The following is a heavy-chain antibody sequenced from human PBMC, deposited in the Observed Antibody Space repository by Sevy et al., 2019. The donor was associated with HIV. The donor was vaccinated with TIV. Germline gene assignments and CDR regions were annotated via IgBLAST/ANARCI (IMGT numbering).Heavy chain of an antibody. Sequence: GGSLRLSCAASGFTVSSNYMSWVRQAPGKGLEWVSVIYSGGSTYYADSVKGRFTISRDNSKTTLYLQMNGLRAEDTAVYYCASRYYYGSGSYYRWSWDVWGQGTTVTVS. V-gene: IGHV3-53*01. CDR1: GFTVSSNY. CDR2: IYSGGST. J-gene: IGHJ6*02. CDR3: ASRYYYGSGSYYRWSWDV. D-gene: IGHD3-10*01.